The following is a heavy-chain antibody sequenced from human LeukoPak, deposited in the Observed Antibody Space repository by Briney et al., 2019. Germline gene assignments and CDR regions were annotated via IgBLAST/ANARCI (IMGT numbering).Heavy chain of an antibody. J-gene: IGHJ4*02. D-gene: IGHD4-23*01. CDR2: FDPEDVEI. V-gene: IGHV1-24*01. CDR1: GYSLGELP. Sequence: ASVKVSCKVSGYSLGELPIHWVRQAPGKGLEWMGGFDPEDVEIIYAQKFEGRVTMAEDTSTDTAYMELSSLGSEDTAVYYCAPVPPRGVNVFDYWGQGTLVTVSS. CDR3: APVPPRGVNVFDY.